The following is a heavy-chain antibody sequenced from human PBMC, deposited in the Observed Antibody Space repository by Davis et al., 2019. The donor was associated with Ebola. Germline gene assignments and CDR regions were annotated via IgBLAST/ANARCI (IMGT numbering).Heavy chain of an antibody. V-gene: IGHV4-39*01. CDR3: AKGDRMDV. D-gene: IGHD3-10*01. Sequence: SETLSLTCTVSGGSISSSSYYWGWIRQPPGKGLEYIGNIYYRGRTYYNPSLKSRIAISLDTSRNQFSLKLSSVTAADTAVYYCAKGDRMDVWGKGTTVTVSS. CDR2: IYYRGRT. J-gene: IGHJ6*04. CDR1: GGSISSSSYY.